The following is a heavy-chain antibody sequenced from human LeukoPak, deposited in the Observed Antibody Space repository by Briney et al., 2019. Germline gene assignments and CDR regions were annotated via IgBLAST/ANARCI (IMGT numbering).Heavy chain of an antibody. J-gene: IGHJ6*03. V-gene: IGHV1-2*02. Sequence: GASVKVSCKASGYTFTGYYMHWVRQAPGQGLEWMGWINPNSGGTNYAQKFQGRVTMTRDTSISTAYMELSSLRSEDTAVYYCARGPYSSGWFYYYYYYYMDVWGKGTTVTVSS. D-gene: IGHD6-19*01. CDR1: GYTFTGYY. CDR3: ARGPYSSGWFYYYYYYYMDV. CDR2: INPNSGGT.